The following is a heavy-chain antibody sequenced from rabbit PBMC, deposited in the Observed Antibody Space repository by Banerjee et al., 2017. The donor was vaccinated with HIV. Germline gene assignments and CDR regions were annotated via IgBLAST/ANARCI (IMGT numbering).Heavy chain of an antibody. CDR2: IDPVFGTT. CDR3: AREGASSSGYYL. Sequence: QLVESGGGLVTLGGSLKLSCKASGIDFSSYGVSWVRQAPGKGLEWIGYIDPVFGTTYYANWVNGRFTISSHNAQNTLYLQLNSLTAADTATYFCAREGASSSGYYLWGPGTLVTVS. J-gene: IGHJ4*01. D-gene: IGHD1-1*01. V-gene: IGHV1S7*01. CDR1: GIDFSSYG.